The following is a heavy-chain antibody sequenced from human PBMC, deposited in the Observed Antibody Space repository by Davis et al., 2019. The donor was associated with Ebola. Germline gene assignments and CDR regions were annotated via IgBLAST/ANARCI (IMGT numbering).Heavy chain of an antibody. V-gene: IGHV1-69*04. D-gene: IGHD1-1*01. CDR1: GGTFSSYA. CDR3: ARELRENWNVVDY. Sequence: AASVKVSCKASGGTFSSYAISWVRQAPGQGLEWMGRIIPILGIANYAQKFQGRVTITADKSTSTAYMELSSLRSEDTAVYYCARELRENWNVVDYWGQGTLVTVSS. CDR2: IIPILGIA. J-gene: IGHJ4*02.